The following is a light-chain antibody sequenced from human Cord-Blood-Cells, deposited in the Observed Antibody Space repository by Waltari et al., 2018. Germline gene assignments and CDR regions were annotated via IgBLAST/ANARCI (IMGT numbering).Light chain of an antibody. CDR2: KAS. J-gene: IGKJ1*01. CDR3: QQYNSYWWT. CDR1: QSISSW. V-gene: IGKV1-5*03. Sequence: DIQMTQSPSTLSASVGDRVTITCRASQSISSWLAWYQQKPGKAPKLLIYKASSLDSGFPSRFSGSGSGTEFYLTISSLKPDDFAAYYCQQYNSYWWTFGQGTKVEIK.